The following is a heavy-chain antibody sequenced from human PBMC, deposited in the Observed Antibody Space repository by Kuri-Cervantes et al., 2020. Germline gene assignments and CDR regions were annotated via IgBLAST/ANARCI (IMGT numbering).Heavy chain of an antibody. J-gene: IGHJ4*02. CDR3: LGVGDY. CDR1: GFTFSSYS. D-gene: IGHD3-10*01. V-gene: IGHV3-48*01. CDR2: ISSSSSTI. Sequence: GESLKISCAASGFTFSSYSMNWVRQAPGKGLEWVSYISSSSSTIYYADSVKGRFTISRDNSKNTLYLQMNSLRAEDTAVYYCLGVGDYWGQGTLVTVSS.